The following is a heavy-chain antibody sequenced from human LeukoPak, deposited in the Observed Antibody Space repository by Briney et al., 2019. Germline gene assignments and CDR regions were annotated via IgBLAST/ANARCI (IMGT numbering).Heavy chain of an antibody. CDR2: ISYDGSNK. CDR3: ARVREQQVARGAFDI. D-gene: IGHD6-13*01. V-gene: IGHV3-30*04. J-gene: IGHJ3*02. Sequence: GGSLRLSCAASGFTFSSYAMHWVRQAPGKGLEWVAVISYDGSNKYYADSVKGRFTISRDNSKNTLYLQMNSLRAEDTAVYYCARVREQQVARGAFDIWGQGTMVTVSS. CDR1: GFTFSSYA.